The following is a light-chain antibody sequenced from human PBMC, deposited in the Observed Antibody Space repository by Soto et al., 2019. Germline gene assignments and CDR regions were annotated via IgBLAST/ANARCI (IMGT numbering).Light chain of an antibody. Sequence: ENVLTQSPVTLSLSPGERATLSCRASQSVSSTYLGWYQQKPGQAPRLLIYGASSRATGIPDRFSGSGSGTDFTLTISRLEPEDFAVYYCQQYGNSWTFGQGTKVDIK. J-gene: IGKJ1*01. CDR1: QSVSSTY. CDR2: GAS. CDR3: QQYGNSWT. V-gene: IGKV3-20*01.